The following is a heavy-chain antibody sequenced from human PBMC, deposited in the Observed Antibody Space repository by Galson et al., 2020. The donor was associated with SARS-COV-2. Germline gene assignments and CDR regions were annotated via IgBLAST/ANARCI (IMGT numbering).Heavy chain of an antibody. CDR2: ISYDGSNK. CDR1: GFTFSSYA. Sequence: GGSLRLSCAASGFTFSSYAMHWVRQAPGKGLEWVAVISYDGSNKYYADSVKGRFTISRDNSKNTLYQQMNSLRAEDTAVYYCARDLRILYYYYGMEVWGQGTTVTVSS. D-gene: IGHD5-18*01. J-gene: IGHJ6*02. V-gene: IGHV3-30*04. CDR3: ARDLRILYYYYGMEV.